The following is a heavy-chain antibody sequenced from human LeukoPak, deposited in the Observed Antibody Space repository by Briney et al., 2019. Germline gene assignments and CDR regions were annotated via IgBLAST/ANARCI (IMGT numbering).Heavy chain of an antibody. Sequence: GASVKVSCKASGGTFSSYAISWVRQAPGQGLEWMGGIIPIFGTANYAQKFQGRVTITTDESTSTAYMELSSLRSEDTAVYYCARGLTGVPALYYMDVWGKGTTVTVSS. CDR3: ARGLTGVPALYYMDV. CDR2: IIPIFGTA. CDR1: GGTFSSYA. D-gene: IGHD2-2*01. J-gene: IGHJ6*03. V-gene: IGHV1-69*05.